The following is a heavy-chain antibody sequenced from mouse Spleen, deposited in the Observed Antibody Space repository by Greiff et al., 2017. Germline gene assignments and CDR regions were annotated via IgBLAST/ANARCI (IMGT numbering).Heavy chain of an antibody. V-gene: IGHV3-6*01. CDR1: GYSITSGYY. CDR2: ISYDGSN. J-gene: IGHJ2*01. D-gene: IGHD1-1*01. Sequence: EVQLQESGPGLVKPSQSLSLTCSVTGYSITSGYYWNWIRQFPGNKLEWMGYISYDGSNNYNPSLKNRISITRDTSKNQFFLKLNSVTTEDTATYYCAGITTVVSPFDYWGQGTTLTVSS. CDR3: AGITTVVSPFDY.